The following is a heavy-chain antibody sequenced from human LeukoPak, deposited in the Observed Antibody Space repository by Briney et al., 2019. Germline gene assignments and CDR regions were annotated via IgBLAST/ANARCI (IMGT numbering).Heavy chain of an antibody. CDR2: IVPVFGIA. J-gene: IGHJ1*01. D-gene: IGHD2-21*02. Sequence: ASVKVSCKASGGTSSNYGFNWLRQALGQGLEWMGDIVPVFGIANYAQKFQGRVTITADEATDTVYLDLTSLRSDDTGIYYCARESDVKEPAFKFWGQGTLVIVSS. CDR3: ARESDVKEPAFKF. CDR1: GGTSSNYG. V-gene: IGHV1-69*01.